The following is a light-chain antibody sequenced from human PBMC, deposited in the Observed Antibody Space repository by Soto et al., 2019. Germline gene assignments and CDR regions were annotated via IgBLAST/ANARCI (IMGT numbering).Light chain of an antibody. CDR2: DVN. Sequence: QSALTQPASVSGSPGQSITISCTGASSDVGAYNYVSWYQQLPGKAPKLIIYDVNDRPSGVSNRFSGSKSGNTASLTISGLQTEDEADYYCSSSTTSSTRVFGTGTKLTVL. J-gene: IGLJ1*01. CDR3: SSSTTSSTRV. CDR1: SSDVGAYNY. V-gene: IGLV2-14*03.